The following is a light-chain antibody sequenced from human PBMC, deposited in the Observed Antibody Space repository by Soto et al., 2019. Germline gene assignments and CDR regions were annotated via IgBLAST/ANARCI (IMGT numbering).Light chain of an antibody. CDR2: GAS. Sequence: EIVLTQSPGTLSLSPGERATLSCRASQSVSSSYLAWYQQKPGQAPRLLIYGASSRATGIPDRFSGSGSGTDFTFPISRLEPEDFVVYYWQQYGSCAQTFGQGTKVEIK. CDR3: QQYGSCAQT. CDR1: QSVSSSY. V-gene: IGKV3-20*01. J-gene: IGKJ1*01.